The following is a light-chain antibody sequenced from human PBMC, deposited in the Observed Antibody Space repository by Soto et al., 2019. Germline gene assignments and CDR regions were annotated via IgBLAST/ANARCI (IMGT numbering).Light chain of an antibody. V-gene: IGKV3-15*01. CDR2: GAS. Sequence: EIVMTQSPATLSVSPVERATLSCRASQSVSSNLAWYQQKPGQAPRLLIYGASTRATGIPARFSGSGSGTEFTLTISSLQSEDFAVYYCQQYNNGWTFGQGTKVDI. CDR1: QSVSSN. CDR3: QQYNNGWT. J-gene: IGKJ1*01.